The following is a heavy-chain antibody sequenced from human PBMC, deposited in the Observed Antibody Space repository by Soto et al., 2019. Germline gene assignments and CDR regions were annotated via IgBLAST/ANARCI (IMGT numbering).Heavy chain of an antibody. D-gene: IGHD6-19*01. CDR2: ISSSSDTI. J-gene: IGHJ3*01. V-gene: IGHV3-48*02. CDR1: GFTFSNYS. Sequence: PGGSLRLSCAASGFTFSNYSVNWVRQAPGKGLEWVSCISSSSDTIYYADSVKGRFTISRDNAKNSLYLQMNSLRDEDTAVYYCARPFYIRGCYIGLFWGQGTMVTVSS. CDR3: ARPFYIRGCYIGLF.